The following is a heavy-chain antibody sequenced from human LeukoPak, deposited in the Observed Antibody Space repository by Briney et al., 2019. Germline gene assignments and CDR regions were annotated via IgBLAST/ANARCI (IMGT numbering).Heavy chain of an antibody. CDR2: IRSKANSYAT. D-gene: IGHD6-6*01. CDR1: GLTFSGSA. CDR3: TSYSSSSGFGFDY. Sequence: GGSLRLSCAASGLTFSGSAMHLVRQASAKGLDWVGRIRSKANSYATAYAASVKGRFNISRDDSKNTAYLQMNSLKTEDTAVYYCTSYSSSSGFGFDYWGQGTLVTVSS. J-gene: IGHJ4*02. V-gene: IGHV3-73*01.